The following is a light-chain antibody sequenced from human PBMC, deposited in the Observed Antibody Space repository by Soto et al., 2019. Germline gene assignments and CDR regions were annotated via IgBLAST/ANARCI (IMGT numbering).Light chain of an antibody. CDR3: SSFTSSSTDV. CDR2: EVS. CDR1: SSDVGSYNR. Sequence: QSALTQPPSVSGSPGQSVAISCSGTSSDVGSYNRVSWYQQPPGTAPKLMIYEVSNRPSGVPDHFSGSKSGNTASLPISGLQAEDEADYYCSSFTSSSTDVFGTGTKLTVL. V-gene: IGLV2-18*02. J-gene: IGLJ1*01.